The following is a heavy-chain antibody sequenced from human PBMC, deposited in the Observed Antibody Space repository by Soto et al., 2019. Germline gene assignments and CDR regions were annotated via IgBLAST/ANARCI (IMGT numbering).Heavy chain of an antibody. J-gene: IGHJ4*02. CDR2: ISAYNGKT. Sequence: QVPLVQSGAEVKKTGASVEVSCKASGYTFISYGISWVRQAPGQGLEWMGWISAYNGKTNYAQKFQGRVTMTTDTATRRAYMDLRGLGSDDTAVYYRARAGFSTSLLGNLATGVHGVEIDDWGQGTLITVST. D-gene: IGHD6-13*01. V-gene: IGHV1-18*01. CDR3: ARAGFSTSLLGNLATGVHGVEIDD. CDR1: GYTFISYG.